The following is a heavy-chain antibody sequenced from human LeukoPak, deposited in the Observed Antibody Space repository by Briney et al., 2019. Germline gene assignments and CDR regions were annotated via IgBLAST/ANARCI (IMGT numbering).Heavy chain of an antibody. V-gene: IGHV3-21*01. J-gene: IGHJ4*02. Sequence: GGSLRLSCEASGFTFSDYSMNWVRQAPGKGLEWVSSITSSSRFIYYGDSMKGRFTISRDNAKKSLYLQMNSLRGEDTAVYYCAREVSYGDYHRFDYWGQGTLVTVSS. CDR3: AREVSYGDYHRFDY. CDR1: GFTFSDYS. CDR2: ITSSSRFI. D-gene: IGHD4-17*01.